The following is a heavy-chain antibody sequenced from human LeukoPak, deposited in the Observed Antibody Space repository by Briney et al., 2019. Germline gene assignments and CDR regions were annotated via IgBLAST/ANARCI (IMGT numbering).Heavy chain of an antibody. CDR1: GFTFSNYA. Sequence: GGSLRLSCAVSGFTFSNYAIHWVRQAPGKGLEWVAVITYDGSEKYYADSVKGRFTISRDNSNSTMFLQMNRLRVDDTALYYCARMGSGSSYRSYLDFWGQGTLVTVSS. CDR3: ARMGSGSSYRSYLDF. D-gene: IGHD3-10*01. CDR2: ITYDGSEK. J-gene: IGHJ4*02. V-gene: IGHV3-30*03.